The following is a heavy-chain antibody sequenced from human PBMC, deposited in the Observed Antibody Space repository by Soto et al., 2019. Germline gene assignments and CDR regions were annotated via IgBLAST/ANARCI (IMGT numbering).Heavy chain of an antibody. CDR2: INPNSGDT. D-gene: IGHD1-26*01. Sequence: ASVKVSCKASGYTFTGYYVHWVRQAPGQGLGWMGWINPNSGDTYLAQRFQGRVTMNRDTSIGTAYMELRGLTSDDTAEYYCAKGGAIVAAGTRVYLYNAMDVWRQGTTVTVSS. CDR1: GYTFTGYY. J-gene: IGHJ6*02. CDR3: AKGGAIVAAGTRVYLYNAMDV. V-gene: IGHV1-2*02.